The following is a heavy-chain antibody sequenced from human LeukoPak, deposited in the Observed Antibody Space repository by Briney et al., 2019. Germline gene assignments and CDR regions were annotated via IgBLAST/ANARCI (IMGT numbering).Heavy chain of an antibody. J-gene: IGHJ4*02. V-gene: IGHV3-30-3*01. D-gene: IGHD3-10*01. CDR3: ARDLRDYYGSGSYDY. CDR2: ISYDGSNK. CDR1: GFTFSSYA. Sequence: GGSLRLSCAASGFTFSSYAMHWVRQAPGKGREWVAVISYDGSNKYYADSVKGRFTISRDNSKNTLYLQMNSLRAEDTAVYYCARDLRDYYGSGSYDYWGQGTLVTVSS.